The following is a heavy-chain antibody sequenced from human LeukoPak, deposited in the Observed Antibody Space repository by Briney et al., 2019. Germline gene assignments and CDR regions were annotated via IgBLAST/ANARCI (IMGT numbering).Heavy chain of an antibody. CDR1: GFAFSSYA. CDR3: AKVNVGTALGGY. V-gene: IGHV3-23*01. J-gene: IGHJ4*02. Sequence: GGSLRLSCAASGFAFSSYAMSWVRQAPGKGLEWVSGISISGGSTYYAASVKGRFTISRDNSKNTLYLQMNSLRAEDTAVYYCAKVNVGTALGGYWGQGTLVTVSS. CDR2: ISISGGST. D-gene: IGHD5-18*01.